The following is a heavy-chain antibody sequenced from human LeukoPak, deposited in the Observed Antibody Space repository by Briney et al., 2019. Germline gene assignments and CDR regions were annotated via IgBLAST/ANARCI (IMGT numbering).Heavy chain of an antibody. CDR3: AKDPHDCSGGSCYFGWYFDY. CDR1: GFTFSSYG. CDR2: IRYDGSNK. V-gene: IGHV3-30*02. Sequence: PGGSLRLSCAASGFTFSSYGMHWVRQAPGKGLEWVAFIRYDGSNKYYADSVKGRFTISRDNSKNTLYLQMNSLIAEDTAVYYCAKDPHDCSGGSCYFGWYFDYWGQGTLVTVSS. J-gene: IGHJ4*02. D-gene: IGHD2-15*01.